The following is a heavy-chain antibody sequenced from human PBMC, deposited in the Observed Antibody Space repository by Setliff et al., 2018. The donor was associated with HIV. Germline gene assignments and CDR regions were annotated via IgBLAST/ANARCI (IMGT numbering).Heavy chain of an antibody. CDR3: AKMGATWFDP. CDR2: INNDETIT. Sequence: PGGSLRLSCAASGFTFNSYWMHWVRQAPGKGLMWASHINNDETITKYADSVKGRFTISRDNAKNTVYLQMNRLRAEDTAVYYCAKMGATWFDPWGQGTLVTVSS. D-gene: IGHD1-26*01. CDR1: GFTFNSYW. V-gene: IGHV3-74*01. J-gene: IGHJ5*02.